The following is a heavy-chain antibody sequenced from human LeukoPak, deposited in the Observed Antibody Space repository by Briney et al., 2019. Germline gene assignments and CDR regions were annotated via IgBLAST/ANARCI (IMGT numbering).Heavy chain of an antibody. CDR3: ARDHWLQPKGYFDY. V-gene: IGHV1-69*04. D-gene: IGHD5-24*01. CDR2: IIPILGIA. J-gene: IGHJ4*02. Sequence: SVKASCKASGGTFSSYAISWVRQAPGQGLEWMGRIIPILGIANYAQKFQGRVTITADKSTSTAYMELSSLRSEDTAVYYCARDHWLQPKGYFDYWGQGTLVTVSS. CDR1: GGTFSSYA.